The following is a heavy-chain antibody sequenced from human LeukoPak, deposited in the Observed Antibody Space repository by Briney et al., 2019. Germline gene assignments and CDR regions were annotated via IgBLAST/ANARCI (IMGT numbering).Heavy chain of an antibody. D-gene: IGHD2-15*01. J-gene: IGHJ5*02. CDR2: IKQDGSEM. Sequence: GGSLRLSCAASVFTFSHYWMIWVRQARWKGREWVANIKQDGSEMHYVHSVKGRSTISRDNANNSLYLQMNSLRAEDTAVYYCVRAVVVAASYRFDPWGQGTLVAVSS. CDR1: VFTFSHYW. V-gene: IGHV3-7*03. CDR3: VRAVVVAASYRFDP.